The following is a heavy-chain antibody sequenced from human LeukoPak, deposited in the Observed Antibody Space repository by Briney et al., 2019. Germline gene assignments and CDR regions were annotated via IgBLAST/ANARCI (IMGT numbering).Heavy chain of an antibody. CDR3: AKEGVLGECLDY. Sequence: GGSLRLSCAASGFTFDDYAMHWVRQAPGKGLEWASGISWNSGSIGYADSVKGRFTISRDNAKNSLYLQMNSLRAEDTALYYCAKEGVLGECLDYWGQGTLVTVSS. CDR2: ISWNSGSI. CDR1: GFTFDDYA. V-gene: IGHV3-9*01. D-gene: IGHD3-10*01. J-gene: IGHJ4*02.